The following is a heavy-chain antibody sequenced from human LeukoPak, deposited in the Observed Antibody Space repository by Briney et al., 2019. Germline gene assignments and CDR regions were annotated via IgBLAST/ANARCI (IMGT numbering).Heavy chain of an antibody. D-gene: IGHD5-18*01. CDR2: IIPIFGTA. CDR3: ARARGYSYAFDYFDY. Sequence: SVKVSCKASGGTFSSYAISWVRQAPGQGLEWMGGIIPIFGTANYAQKFQGRVTITADESTSAAYMELSSLRSEDTAVYYCARARGYSYAFDYFDYWGQGTLVTVSS. CDR1: GGTFSSYA. V-gene: IGHV1-69*13. J-gene: IGHJ4*02.